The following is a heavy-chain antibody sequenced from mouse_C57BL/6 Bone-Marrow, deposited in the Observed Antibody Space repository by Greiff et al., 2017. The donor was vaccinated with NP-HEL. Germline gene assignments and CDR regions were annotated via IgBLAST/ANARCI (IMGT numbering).Heavy chain of an antibody. CDR3: TRGGTTVVFDY. CDR2: IDPETGGT. J-gene: IGHJ2*01. D-gene: IGHD1-1*01. V-gene: IGHV1-15*01. CDR1: GYTFTDYE. Sequence: QVQLQQSGAELVRPGASVTLSCKASGYTFTDYEMHWVKQTPVHGLEWIGAIDPETGGTASNQKFKGKAILTADQSSSTAYMELRSLPSEDSAVYYCTRGGTTVVFDYWGQGTTLTVSS.